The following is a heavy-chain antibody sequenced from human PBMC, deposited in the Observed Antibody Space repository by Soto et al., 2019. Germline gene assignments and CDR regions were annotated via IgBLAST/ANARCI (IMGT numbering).Heavy chain of an antibody. CDR2: ISSSGDII. V-gene: IGHV3-11*01. J-gene: IGHJ4*02. Sequence: GGSLRLSCAGSGFSFSDYYMSWIRHAPGKGLEWVSYISSSGDIIYYADSVKGRFTISRDNAKNSLYLQMNSLRAEDTAVYYCARDLGYYASDGYFDYWGQGTVVTVSS. CDR1: GFSFSDYY. CDR3: ARDLGYYASDGYFDY. D-gene: IGHD3-22*01.